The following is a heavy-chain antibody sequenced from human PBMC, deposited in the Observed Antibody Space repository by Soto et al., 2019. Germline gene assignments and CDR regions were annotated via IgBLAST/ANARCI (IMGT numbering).Heavy chain of an antibody. CDR3: AHKGPGTIHFDY. V-gene: IGHV2-5*02. J-gene: IGHJ4*02. Sequence: QITLKESGPTLVKPTQTLTLTCTFSGFSLSTSGVGVGWIRQPPGKALEWLAIIYWDDDKRYSPSLKSRLTITKDTPKNQVVLTMTNMDPVDTATYYCAHKGPGTIHFDYWGQGTLVTVSS. CDR1: GFSLSTSGVG. D-gene: IGHD2-21*01. CDR2: IYWDDDK.